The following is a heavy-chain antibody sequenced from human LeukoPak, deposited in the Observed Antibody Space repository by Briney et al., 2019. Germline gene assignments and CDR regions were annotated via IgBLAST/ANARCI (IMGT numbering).Heavy chain of an antibody. Sequence: PGGSLRLSCTASGFTFSGAWMTWVRQAPGKGLEWVANIKQDGSEKYYVDSVKGRFTISRDNAKNSLYLQMNSLRAEDTAVYYCARGAGIGIGDYWGQGTLVTVSS. J-gene: IGHJ4*02. CDR3: ARGAGIGIGDY. V-gene: IGHV3-7*01. D-gene: IGHD3-10*01. CDR2: IKQDGSEK. CDR1: GFTFSGAW.